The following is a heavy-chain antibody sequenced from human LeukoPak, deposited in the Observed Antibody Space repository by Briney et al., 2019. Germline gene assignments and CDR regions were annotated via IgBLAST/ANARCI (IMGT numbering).Heavy chain of an antibody. J-gene: IGHJ4*02. CDR2: INHSGST. V-gene: IGHV4-34*01. Sequence: SETLSLTCAVYGGSFSGYYWGWLRQPPGKGLEWIGEINHSGSTNYNPSLKSRVTISVDTSKNQFSLTLSSVTAADTAVYYCARGRIVPPLRYFDWLPLAYFDYWGQGTLVTVAS. CDR1: GGSFSGYY. CDR3: ARGRIVPPLRYFDWLPLAYFDY. D-gene: IGHD3-9*01.